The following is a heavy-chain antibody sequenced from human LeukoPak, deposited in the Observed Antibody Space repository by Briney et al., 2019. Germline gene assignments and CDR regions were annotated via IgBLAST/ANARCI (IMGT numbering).Heavy chain of an antibody. J-gene: IGHJ4*02. V-gene: IGHV4-4*07. CDR2: IYTSGST. CDR3: ARQTGSGLFILP. D-gene: IGHD3/OR15-3a*01. CDR1: GGSITSYY. Sequence: SETLSLTCTVSGGSITSYYWSWIRQPAGKGLEWIGRIYTSGSTIYNPSLKSRVTMSVDTSKNQFSLRLTSVTAADTAVYYCARQTGSGLFILPGGQGTLVTVSS.